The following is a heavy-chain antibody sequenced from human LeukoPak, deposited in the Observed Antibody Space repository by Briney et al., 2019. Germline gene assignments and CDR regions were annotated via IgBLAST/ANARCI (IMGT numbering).Heavy chain of an antibody. V-gene: IGHV3-20*04. D-gene: IGHD3-10*01. CDR3: AREEYYYGSGSYSSNWFDP. Sequence: PGGSLRLSCAASGFTFDDYGMSWVRQAPGRGLEWVSGINWNGGSTGYADSVKGRFTISRDNAKNSLYLQMNSLRAEDTAVYYCAREEYYYGSGSYSSNWFDPWGQGTLVTVSS. CDR2: INWNGGST. CDR1: GFTFDDYG. J-gene: IGHJ5*02.